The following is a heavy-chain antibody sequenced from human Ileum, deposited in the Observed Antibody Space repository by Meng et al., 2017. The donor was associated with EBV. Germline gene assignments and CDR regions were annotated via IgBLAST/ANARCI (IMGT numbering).Heavy chain of an antibody. CDR3: ARGYYDSSGYGYWYFDL. J-gene: IGHJ2*01. D-gene: IGHD3-22*01. Sequence: QAQLPGSGPGLLKPSQTLSPTCTVSGGSISSGDYYWSWIRQPPGKGLEWIGYIYYSGSTYYNPSLKSRVTISVDTSKNQFSLKLSSVTAADTAVYYCARGYYDSSGYGYWYFDLWGRGTLVTVSS. CDR1: GGSISSGDYY. CDR2: IYYSGST. V-gene: IGHV4-30-4*01.